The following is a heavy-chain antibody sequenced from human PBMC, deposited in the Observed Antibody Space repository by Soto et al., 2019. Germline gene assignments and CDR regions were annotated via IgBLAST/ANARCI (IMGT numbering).Heavy chain of an antibody. Sequence: GSLRLSCAASGFTFSSYAMSWVRQAPGKGLEWVSAISGSGGSTYYADSVKGRFTISRDNSKNTLYLQMNSLRAEDTAVYYCAKERIAGSSWYWYFDLWGRGTLVTVSS. CDR2: ISGSGGST. D-gene: IGHD6-13*01. J-gene: IGHJ2*01. CDR3: AKERIAGSSWYWYFDL. V-gene: IGHV3-23*01. CDR1: GFTFSSYA.